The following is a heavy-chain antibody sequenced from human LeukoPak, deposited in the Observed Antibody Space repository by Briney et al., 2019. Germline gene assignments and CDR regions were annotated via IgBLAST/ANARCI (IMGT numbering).Heavy chain of an antibody. Sequence: ASVKVSCKASGYTFTSYGISWVRQAPGQGLEWMGWISAYNGNTNYVQKLQGRVTMTTDTSTSTAYMELRSLRSDDTAVYYCARDHLKTNYGGKAPPTPPYNWFDPWGQGTLVTVSS. D-gene: IGHD4-23*01. CDR2: ISAYNGNT. J-gene: IGHJ5*02. V-gene: IGHV1-18*01. CDR3: ARDHLKTNYGGKAPPTPPYNWFDP. CDR1: GYTFTSYG.